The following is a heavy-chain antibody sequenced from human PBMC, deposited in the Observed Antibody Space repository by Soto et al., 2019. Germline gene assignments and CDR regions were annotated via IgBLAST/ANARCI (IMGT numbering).Heavy chain of an antibody. Sequence: QVQLQESGPGLVKPSQTLSLTCTVSGGSISSGDYYWSWIRQPPGKGLEWIGYIYYNGSTYYNPSPHSRLTISVDTSKNQIPLRLSSVTAADTAVYYCARERPDGCRLDPWGQGTLVTVSS. J-gene: IGHJ5*02. CDR2: IYYNGST. CDR3: ARERPDGCRLDP. V-gene: IGHV4-30-4*01. D-gene: IGHD6-19*01. CDR1: GGSISSGDYY.